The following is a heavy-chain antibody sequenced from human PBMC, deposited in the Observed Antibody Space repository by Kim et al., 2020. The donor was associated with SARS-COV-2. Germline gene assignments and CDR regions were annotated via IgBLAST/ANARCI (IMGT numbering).Heavy chain of an antibody. CDR1: GFTFSNAW. D-gene: IGHD3-10*01. J-gene: IGHJ4*02. V-gene: IGHV3-15*01. CDR3: TTVLHHTYYYGSGSYLGYFDY. CDR2: IKSKTDGGTT. Sequence: GGSLRLSCAASGFTFSNAWMSWVRQAPGKGLEWVGRIKSKTDGGTTDYAAPVKGRFTISRDDSKNTLYLQMNSLKTEDTAVYYCTTVLHHTYYYGSGSYLGYFDYWGQGTLVTVSS.